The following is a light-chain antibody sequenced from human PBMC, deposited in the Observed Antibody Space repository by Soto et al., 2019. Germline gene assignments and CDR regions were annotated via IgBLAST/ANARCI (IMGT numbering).Light chain of an antibody. J-gene: IGKJ1*01. Sequence: DIQMTQSPSTLSASVGDRVTITCLASQSISVWLAWYQQKAGKAPNLLIYKASRLESGVPSRFSGSGSETEFTLTISGLQPGDSATYYCQQYNSYSEAFGQGTKVDIK. V-gene: IGKV1-5*03. CDR2: KAS. CDR1: QSISVW. CDR3: QQYNSYSEA.